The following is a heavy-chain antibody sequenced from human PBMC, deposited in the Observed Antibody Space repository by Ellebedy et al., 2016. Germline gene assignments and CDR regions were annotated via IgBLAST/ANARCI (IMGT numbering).Heavy chain of an antibody. CDR1: GYTFTDYY. Sequence: ASVKVSXXASGYTFTDYYMHWVRQAPGQGLEWMGWLNPDSGDTNYAQKFQGRVTMTRDTSITTAYMELSRLTSDDTAVFYCARGLDGGTSDYWGQGTLVTVSS. J-gene: IGHJ4*02. CDR3: ARGLDGGTSDY. V-gene: IGHV1-2*02. D-gene: IGHD5-24*01. CDR2: LNPDSGDT.